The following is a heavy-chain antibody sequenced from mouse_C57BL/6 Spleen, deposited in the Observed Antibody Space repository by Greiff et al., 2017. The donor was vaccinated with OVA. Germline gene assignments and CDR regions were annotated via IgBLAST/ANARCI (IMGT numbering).Heavy chain of an antibody. J-gene: IGHJ2*01. V-gene: IGHV3-1*01. CDR2: ISYSGST. D-gene: IGHD2-4*01. CDR3: ARGDYDRFDY. CDR1: GYSITSGYD. Sequence: EVQLVESGPGMVKPSQSLSLTCTVTGYSITSGYDWHWIRHFPGNKLEWMGYISYSGSTNYNPSLKSRISITHDTSKNHFFLKLNSVTTEDTATYYCARGDYDRFDYWGQGTTLTVSS.